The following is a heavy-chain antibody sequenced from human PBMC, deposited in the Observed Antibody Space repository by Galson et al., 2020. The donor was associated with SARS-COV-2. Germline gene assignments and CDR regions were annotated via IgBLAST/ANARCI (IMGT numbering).Heavy chain of an antibody. CDR3: ARGELFECNYYGMDV. D-gene: IGHD3-3*01. CDR2: IYTSGNT. J-gene: IGHJ6*02. CDR1: GASIRSGRYH. Sequence: SETLSLTCTVSGASIRSGRYHWSWIRQPAGKGLESIGRIYTSGNTNYNPSLKSRVTISLDTAKNQFSLRLRSVTAADTAVYYCARGELFECNYYGMDVWGQGTTVTVSS. V-gene: IGHV4-61*02.